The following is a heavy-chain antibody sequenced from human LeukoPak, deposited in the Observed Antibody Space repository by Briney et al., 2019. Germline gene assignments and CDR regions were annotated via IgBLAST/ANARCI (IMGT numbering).Heavy chain of an antibody. CDR1: GSTFSSYA. V-gene: IGHV3-30*04. Sequence: GRSLRLSSAPSGSTFSSYAMHWVCHAPGKGLEWVAVISYDGSNKSYEDSVKGRFTISRDNSKNTLYLQMNSLRAEDTAVYYCASVTMVRGVRPSYYYGMDVWGQGTTVTVSS. J-gene: IGHJ6*02. CDR3: ASVTMVRGVRPSYYYGMDV. D-gene: IGHD3-10*01. CDR2: ISYDGSNK.